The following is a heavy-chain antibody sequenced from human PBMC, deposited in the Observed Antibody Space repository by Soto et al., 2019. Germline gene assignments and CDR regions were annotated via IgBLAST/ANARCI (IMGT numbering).Heavy chain of an antibody. CDR3: ARDRGYDAHDYYYNAMDV. Sequence: VGSLRLSCVASGFTFRTYTMNWVRQAPGKGLEWVSGIRGFSPYTFYAESVKGRFTISRDNAKNSLYLQMNSLGVEDTAVYYCARDRGYDAHDYYYNAMDVWGQGTTVTVSS. D-gene: IGHD2-15*01. V-gene: IGHV3-21*01. CDR2: IRGFSPYT. J-gene: IGHJ6*02. CDR1: GFTFRTYT.